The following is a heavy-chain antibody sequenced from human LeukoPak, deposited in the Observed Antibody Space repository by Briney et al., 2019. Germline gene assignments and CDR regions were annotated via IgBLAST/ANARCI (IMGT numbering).Heavy chain of an antibody. J-gene: IGHJ4*02. Sequence: ASVKVSCKASGYTFTGYYMHWVRQDPGQGLEWMGRINPNSGGTNYAQKFQGRVTMTRDTSISTAYMELSRLRSDDTAVYYCASFEYSSSGLDYWGQGTLVTVSS. CDR3: ASFEYSSSGLDY. D-gene: IGHD6-6*01. V-gene: IGHV1-2*06. CDR1: GYTFTGYY. CDR2: INPNSGGT.